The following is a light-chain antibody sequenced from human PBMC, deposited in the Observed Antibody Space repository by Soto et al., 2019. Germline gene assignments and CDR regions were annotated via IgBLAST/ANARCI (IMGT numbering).Light chain of an antibody. CDR3: QQYSIWRT. V-gene: IGKV3-15*01. CDR1: LSVSGY. CDR2: RIF. Sequence: EIVMTQSPGTLSVFPGERVTLSCRASLSVSGYLDWFQQKPGQAPRLVLQRIFIRAIGVPARFSGSGSETEFTLTISGLQSEDFAVYYCQQYSIWRTFGQGTKVDIK. J-gene: IGKJ1*01.